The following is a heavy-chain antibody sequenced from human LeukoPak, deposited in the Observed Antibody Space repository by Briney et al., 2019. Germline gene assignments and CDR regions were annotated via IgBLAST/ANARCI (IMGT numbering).Heavy chain of an antibody. CDR3: ARGLHFRVYDSSDYYPY. CDR1: GFTFRSYE. V-gene: IGHV3-48*03. CDR2: LSSSGSAF. J-gene: IGHJ4*02. Sequence: SGGSLRLSCEDSGFTFRSYEMNWVRQAPGKGLEWIAYLSSSGSAFSYADSVKGRFTIARDNAKNSLYLQMNSLRAEDTAVYYCARGLHFRVYDSSDYYPYWGQGTLVTVSS. D-gene: IGHD3-22*01.